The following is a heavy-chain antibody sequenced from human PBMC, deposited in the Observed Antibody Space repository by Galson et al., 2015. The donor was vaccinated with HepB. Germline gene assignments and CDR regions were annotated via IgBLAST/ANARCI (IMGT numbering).Heavy chain of an antibody. CDR3: ARDPPYYCGSGISQGLFDP. CDR1: GYTFTSYG. Sequence: SVKVSCKASGYTFTSYGISWVRQAPGQGLEWMGWISAYNGNTNYAQKLQGSVTMTTDTSTSTAYMELRSLRSDDTAVYYCARDPPYYCGSGISQGLFDPWGQGTLFPVSS. CDR2: ISAYNGNT. J-gene: IGHJ5*02. D-gene: IGHD3-10*01. V-gene: IGHV1-18*01.